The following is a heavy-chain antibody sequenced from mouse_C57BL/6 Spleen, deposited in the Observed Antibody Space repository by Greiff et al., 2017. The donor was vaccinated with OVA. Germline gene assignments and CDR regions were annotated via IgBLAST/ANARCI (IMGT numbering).Heavy chain of an antibody. D-gene: IGHD3-2*01. Sequence: VQLQQPGAELVKPGASVKLSCKASGYTFTSYWMHWVKQRPGQGLEWIGMIHPNSGSTNYNEKFKSQATLTVDKSSSTAYMQLSSLTSEDSAVYYCAKTARAFYAMDYWGQGTSVTVSS. J-gene: IGHJ4*01. CDR3: AKTARAFYAMDY. CDR2: IHPNSGST. V-gene: IGHV1-64*01. CDR1: GYTFTSYW.